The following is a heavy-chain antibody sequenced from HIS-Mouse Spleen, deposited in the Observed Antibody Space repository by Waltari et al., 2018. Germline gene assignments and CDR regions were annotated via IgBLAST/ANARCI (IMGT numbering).Heavy chain of an antibody. D-gene: IGHD6-13*01. CDR3: AREIPYSSSWYDWYFDL. CDR2: IYYSQTT. CDR1: GGSISSSSYY. J-gene: IGHJ2*01. V-gene: IGHV4-39*07. Sequence: QLQLQESGPGLVKPSETLSLTCTVSGGSISSSSYYWGWIRQPPGKGLEWIGSIYYSQTTYSSPSLKSRVTISVDTSKNQFSLKLSSVTAADTAVYYCAREIPYSSSWYDWYFDLWGRGTLVTVSS.